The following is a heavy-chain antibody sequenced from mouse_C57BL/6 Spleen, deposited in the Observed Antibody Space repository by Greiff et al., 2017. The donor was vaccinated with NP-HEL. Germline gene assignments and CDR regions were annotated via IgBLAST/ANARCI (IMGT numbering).Heavy chain of an antibody. CDR1: GYTFTSYW. CDR3: ARSLYYYGSSYVGWYFDV. CDR2: IDPSDSYT. D-gene: IGHD1-1*01. J-gene: IGHJ1*03. Sequence: QVQLQQPGAELVMPGASVKLSCKASGYTFTSYWMHWVKQRPGQGLEWIGEIDPSDSYTNYNQKFKGKSTLTVDKSSSTAYMQLSSLTSEDSAVYYCARSLYYYGSSYVGWYFDVWGTGTTVTVSS. V-gene: IGHV1-69*01.